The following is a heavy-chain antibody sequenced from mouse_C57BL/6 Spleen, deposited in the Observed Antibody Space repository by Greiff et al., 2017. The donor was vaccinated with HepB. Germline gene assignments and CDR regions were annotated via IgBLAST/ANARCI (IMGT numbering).Heavy chain of an antibody. Sequence: EVKLVESGGGLVKPGGSLKLSCAASGFTFSSYAMSWVRQTPEKRLEWVATISDGGSYTYYPDNVKGRFTISRDNAKNNLYLQMSHLKSEDTAMYYCARDLITTVVRSYYFDYWGQGTTLTVSS. CDR1: GFTFSSYA. V-gene: IGHV5-4*01. CDR3: ARDLITTVVRSYYFDY. J-gene: IGHJ2*01. D-gene: IGHD1-1*01. CDR2: ISDGGSYT.